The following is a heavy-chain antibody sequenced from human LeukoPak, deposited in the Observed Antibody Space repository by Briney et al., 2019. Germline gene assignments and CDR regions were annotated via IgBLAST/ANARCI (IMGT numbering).Heavy chain of an antibody. CDR2: IVGSGGST. J-gene: IGHJ4*02. CDR1: GFTFSNYA. V-gene: IGHV3-23*01. D-gene: IGHD3-9*01. CDR3: SKWGDYDVLTGYHDSDF. Sequence: GASLRLSCAASGFTFSNYAMSWVRQAPGKGLEWVSAIVGSGGSTYYADSVKGRFSISRDNSKNTLFLQMNSLRVEDTALYYCSKWGDYDVLTGYHDSDFWGQGTLVTVSS.